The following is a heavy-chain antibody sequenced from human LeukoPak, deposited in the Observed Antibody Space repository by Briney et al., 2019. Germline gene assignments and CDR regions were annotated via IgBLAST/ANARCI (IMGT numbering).Heavy chain of an antibody. CDR2: IYYSGTT. V-gene: IGHV4-61*08. Sequence: SQTLSLTCTVSGGSISSGGYYWSWIRQHPGKGLEWIGYIYYSGTTNYNPSLKSRVTISGDTSKRQFSLKLSSVTAADTAVYYCASLLTGYYSIDYWGQGTLVTVSS. J-gene: IGHJ4*02. D-gene: IGHD3-9*01. CDR3: ASLLTGYYSIDY. CDR1: GGSISSGGYY.